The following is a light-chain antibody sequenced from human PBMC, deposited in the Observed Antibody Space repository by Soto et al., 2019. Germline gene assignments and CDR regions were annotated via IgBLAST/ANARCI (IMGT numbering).Light chain of an antibody. CDR3: QQSYSTTGVT. CDR1: QSISSY. CDR2: AAS. V-gene: IGKV1-39*01. Sequence: DVQTTQSPASLSASVEDRDTIPCRASQSISSYLNWYQQKPGKAPKLLIYAASSLQSGVPSRFSGSGSGTDFTLTISRRQPEDFAPYYCQQSYSTTGVTFGQGTKVDI. J-gene: IGKJ1*01.